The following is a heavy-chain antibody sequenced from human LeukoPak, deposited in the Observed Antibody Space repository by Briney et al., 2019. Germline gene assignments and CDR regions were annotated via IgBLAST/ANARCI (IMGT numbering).Heavy chain of an antibody. CDR3: ARDNSVGDTAWWFDP. D-gene: IGHD1-26*01. Sequence: ASVKVSCKASGYTFTAYYMHWVRQAPGQGLEWMGLINPSGSDTVYAQKFQGRVTMTRDMSTSTDYLELSSLRFDDTAVYYCARDNSVGDTAWWFDPWGQGTLVTVSS. V-gene: IGHV1-46*01. J-gene: IGHJ5*02. CDR2: INPSGSDT. CDR1: GYTFTAYY.